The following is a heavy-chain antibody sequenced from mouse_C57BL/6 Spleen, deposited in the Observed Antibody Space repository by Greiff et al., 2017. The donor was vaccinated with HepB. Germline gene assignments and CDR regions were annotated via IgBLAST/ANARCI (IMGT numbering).Heavy chain of an antibody. CDR2: IYPGSGST. CDR1: GYTFTSYW. J-gene: IGHJ2*01. Sequence: VQLQQPGAELVKPGASVKMSCKASGYTFTSYWITWVKQRPGQGLEWIGDIYPGSGSTNYNEKFKSKATLTVDTSSSTAYMQLSSLTSEDSAVCYCAREGGIYYYGSSYVNWGQGTTLTVSS. D-gene: IGHD1-1*01. V-gene: IGHV1-55*01. CDR3: AREGGIYYYGSSYVN.